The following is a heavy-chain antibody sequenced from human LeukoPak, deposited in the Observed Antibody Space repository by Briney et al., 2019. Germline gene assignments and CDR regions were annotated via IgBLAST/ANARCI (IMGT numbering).Heavy chain of an antibody. Sequence: SETLSLTCIVSGGSISSSSYYWAWIRQPPGKGLEWIGSIFYSGSTYYNPSLKSRVTISVDTSKNYFSLKLSSVTAADTAVYYCARDLHYYESSGYNCFDYWGQGTLVTVSS. D-gene: IGHD3-22*01. CDR2: IFYSGST. J-gene: IGHJ4*02. CDR1: GGSISSSSYY. CDR3: ARDLHYYESSGYNCFDY. V-gene: IGHV4-39*02.